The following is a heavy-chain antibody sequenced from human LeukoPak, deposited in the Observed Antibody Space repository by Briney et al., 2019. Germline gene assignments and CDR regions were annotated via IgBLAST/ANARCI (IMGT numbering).Heavy chain of an antibody. CDR2: ISGSDGST. Sequence: GGSLRLSCAASGFTFSSYAMSWVRQAPGKGLEWVSVISGSDGSTYYADSVKGRFTISRDNSKNTLYLQMNSLRAEDTAVFYCAKPRGEEWLVGLYDAFDIWAKGQRSPSLQ. J-gene: IGHJ3*02. D-gene: IGHD6-19*01. CDR3: AKPRGEEWLVGLYDAFDI. CDR1: GFTFSSYA. V-gene: IGHV3-23*01.